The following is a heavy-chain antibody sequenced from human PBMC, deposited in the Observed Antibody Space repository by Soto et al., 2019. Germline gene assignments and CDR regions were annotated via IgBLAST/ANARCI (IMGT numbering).Heavy chain of an antibody. V-gene: IGHV1-69*06. Sequence: QVQLVQSGAEVKKPGSSVKVSCKASGGTFSSYAISWVRQAPGQGLEWMGGIIPIFGTANYAQKFQGRVMITADKSTSTAYMELSSLRSEDTAVYYCAREGAIFGVVTKGNWFDPWGQGTLVTVSS. CDR1: GGTFSSYA. D-gene: IGHD3-3*01. CDR3: AREGAIFGVVTKGNWFDP. CDR2: IIPIFGTA. J-gene: IGHJ5*02.